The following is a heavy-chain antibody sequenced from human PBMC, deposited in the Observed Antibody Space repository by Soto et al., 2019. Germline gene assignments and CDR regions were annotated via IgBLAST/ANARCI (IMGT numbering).Heavy chain of an antibody. J-gene: IGHJ4*02. CDR2: IIPILGIA. CDR3: ASTTGTAHVYY. V-gene: IGHV1-69*02. CDR1: GGTFSSYT. Sequence: QVQLVQSGAEVKKPGSSVKVSCKASGGTFSSYTISWVRQAPGQGLEWMGRIIPILGIANYPQKFQGRVTITADKSTSTAYMELSSLRSEDTAVYYCASTTGTAHVYYWGQGTLVTVSS. D-gene: IGHD1-1*01.